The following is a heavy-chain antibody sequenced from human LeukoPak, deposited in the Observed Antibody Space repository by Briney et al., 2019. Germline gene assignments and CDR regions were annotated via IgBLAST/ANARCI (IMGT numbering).Heavy chain of an antibody. V-gene: IGHV1-8*01. Sequence: ASVKVSCKASGYTFTSYDINWVRQATGQGLEWMGWMNPNSGNTGYAQKFQGRVTMTRNTSISTAYMELSSLRSEDTAVYYCARGPPSCRKSGVCYTLYYYYYYYMDVWGKGTTVTVSS. CDR1: GYTFTSYD. D-gene: IGHD2-8*01. CDR2: MNPNSGNT. J-gene: IGHJ6*03. CDR3: ARGPPSCRKSGVCYTLYYYYYYYMDV.